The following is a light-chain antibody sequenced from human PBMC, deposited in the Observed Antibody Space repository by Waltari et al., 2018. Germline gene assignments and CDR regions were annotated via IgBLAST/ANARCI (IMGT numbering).Light chain of an antibody. V-gene: IGLV2-23*02. CDR2: EVI. Sequence: QSALTQPASVSGSPGQSITISCTGTSSNVGFYNLVSWYQQHPDTAPTLLVYEVIGRRSGVSSRFSGSKSGNTASLTISGLQAEDEADYYCCSYAGRNIWVFGGGTKVTVL. CDR3: CSYAGRNIWV. J-gene: IGLJ3*02. CDR1: SSNVGFYNL.